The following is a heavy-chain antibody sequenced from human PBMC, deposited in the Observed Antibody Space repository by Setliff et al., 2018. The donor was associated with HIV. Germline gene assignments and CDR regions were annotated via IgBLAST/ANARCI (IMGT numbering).Heavy chain of an antibody. J-gene: IGHJ1*01. V-gene: IGHV3-23*03. CDR2: IYADGAFT. CDR3: AKAFGGYPNPIEYPQH. D-gene: IGHD3-16*01. Sequence: GESLKISCAASGFTFSSNAMSWVRQAPGKGLEWVSLIYADGAFTYYADSVEGRFTISRDNSRNRLYLQMNSLRAEDTAVYFCAKAFGGYPNPIEYPQHWGHGTLVT. CDR1: GFTFSSNA.